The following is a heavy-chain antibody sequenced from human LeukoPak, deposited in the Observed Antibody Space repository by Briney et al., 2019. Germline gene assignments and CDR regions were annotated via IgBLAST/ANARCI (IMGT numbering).Heavy chain of an antibody. CDR1: GGSFSGYY. Sequence: PSETLSLTCAVYGGSFSGYYWSWIRQPPGKGLEWIGEINHSGSTNYNPSLKTRLPISVATSNNQFSLNLSSVPAADTAVYYCAREGTLDSSSPRKVDYWGQGTLVTVSS. V-gene: IGHV4-34*01. CDR2: INHSGST. J-gene: IGHJ4*02. CDR3: AREGTLDSSSPRKVDY. D-gene: IGHD6-6*01.